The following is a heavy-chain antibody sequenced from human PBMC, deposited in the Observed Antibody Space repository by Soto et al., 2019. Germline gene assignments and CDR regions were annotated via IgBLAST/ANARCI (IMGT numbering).Heavy chain of an antibody. J-gene: IGHJ3*02. CDR1: GFTFSGHW. V-gene: IGHV3-74*03. D-gene: IGHD2-2*01. CDR2: INTDGGSS. CDR3: AREAGYCSRTSCYRRAFDT. Sequence: GGSLRLACAASGFTFSGHWMHWVRQVPGKGLDWVSRINTDGGSSAYADSVKGRFTISRDNAKNTLYLQMNGLRAEDTAVYYCAREAGYCSRTSCYRRAFDTWGQGTTVTVSS.